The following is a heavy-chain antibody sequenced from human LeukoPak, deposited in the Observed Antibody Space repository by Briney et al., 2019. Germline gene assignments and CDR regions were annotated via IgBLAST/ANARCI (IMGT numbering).Heavy chain of an antibody. CDR3: ARDRTVTLSPYYFDY. CDR2: ISSTSTYI. Sequence: GGSLRLSCAASGFTFSSYSMNWVRQAPGKGPEWVSSISSTSTYIYYADSVKGRFTISRDNAKNSLYLQMNSLRAEDTAVYYCARDRTVTLSPYYFDYWGQGTLVTVSS. CDR1: GFTFSSYS. J-gene: IGHJ4*02. D-gene: IGHD4-11*01. V-gene: IGHV3-21*01.